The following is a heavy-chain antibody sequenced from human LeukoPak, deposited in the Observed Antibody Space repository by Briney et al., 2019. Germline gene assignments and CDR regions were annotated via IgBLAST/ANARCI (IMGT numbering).Heavy chain of an antibody. Sequence: VASVKVSCKASGYTFTSYDINWVRQATGQGLEWMGWMNPNSGNTGYAQKFQGRVTITRNTSISTAYMELSSLRSEDTAVYYCARTGDIAAAGTPITFDYWGQGTLVTVSS. CDR1: GYTFTSYD. V-gene: IGHV1-8*03. CDR2: MNPNSGNT. D-gene: IGHD6-13*01. CDR3: ARTGDIAAAGTPITFDY. J-gene: IGHJ4*02.